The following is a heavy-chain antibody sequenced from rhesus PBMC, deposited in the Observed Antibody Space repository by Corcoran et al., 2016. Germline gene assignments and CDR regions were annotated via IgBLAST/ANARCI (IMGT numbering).Heavy chain of an antibody. Sequence: EVQLVQSGAEVKKPGASVKLSCKASGYPFTDYSLPWVPQAPGKGLDWMGRVDPEDGEAIHAQKFQDRVTSTADTSTDTAYMELSSLRSEDTAVYYCARAEYPYFEFWGQGALVTVSS. CDR2: VDPEDGEA. J-gene: IGHJ1*01. V-gene: IGHV1-111*02. D-gene: IGHD2-21*01. CDR3: ARAEYPYFEF. CDR1: GYPFTDYS.